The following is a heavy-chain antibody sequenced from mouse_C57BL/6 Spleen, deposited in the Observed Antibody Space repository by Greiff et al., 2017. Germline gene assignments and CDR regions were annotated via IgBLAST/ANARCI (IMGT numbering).Heavy chain of an antibody. CDR1: GYTFTDYN. CDR3: ARATTVKYFDV. J-gene: IGHJ1*03. CDR2: INPNNGGT. V-gene: IGHV1-22*01. Sequence: EVKLMESGPELVKPGASVKMSCKASGYTFTDYNMHWVKQSHGKSLEWIGYINPNNGGTSYNQKFKGKATLTVNKSSSTAYMELRSLTSEDSAVYYCARATTVKYFDVWGTGTTVTVSS. D-gene: IGHD1-1*01.